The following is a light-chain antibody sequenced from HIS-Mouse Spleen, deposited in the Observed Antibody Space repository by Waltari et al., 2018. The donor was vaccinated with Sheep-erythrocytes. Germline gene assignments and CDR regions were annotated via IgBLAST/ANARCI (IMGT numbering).Light chain of an antibody. Sequence: QSSLTQPRSGSGSPGQSVTISFTRSSSDVGGYNSVSWYQQHPGKAPKLMSYDVSKRPSGVPDRFSGSKSGNTASLTISGLQAEDEADYYCCSYAGSYNHVFATGTKVTVL. V-gene: IGLV2-11*01. CDR2: DVS. CDR1: SSDVGGYNS. J-gene: IGLJ1*01. CDR3: CSYAGSYNHV.